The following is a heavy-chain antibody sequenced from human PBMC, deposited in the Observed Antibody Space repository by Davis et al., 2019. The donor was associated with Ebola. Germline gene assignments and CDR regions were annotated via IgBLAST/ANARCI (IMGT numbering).Heavy chain of an antibody. Sequence: GESLKISCAASGFTFDDYAMHWVRQAPGKGLEWVSGISWNSGSTYYADSVKGRFTISRDNSKNTLYLQMNSLRAEDTAVYYCAKELMVTSFDYWGQGTLVTVSS. D-gene: IGHD5-18*01. J-gene: IGHJ4*02. V-gene: IGHV3-23*01. CDR1: GFTFDDYA. CDR2: ISWNSGST. CDR3: AKELMVTSFDY.